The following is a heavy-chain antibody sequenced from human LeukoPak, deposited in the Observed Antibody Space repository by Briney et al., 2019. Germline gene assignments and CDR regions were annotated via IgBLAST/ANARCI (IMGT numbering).Heavy chain of an antibody. CDR3: AKGGSPVFYGSGRFDY. CDR2: ITGSGTNT. J-gene: IGHJ4*02. D-gene: IGHD3-10*01. Sequence: GGSLRLSCAASGFTFSSYGMSWVRQAPGRGLEWVSTITGSGTNTDYADSVKGRFTISRDNSKNTLYLQMNSLRGDDTAVYYCAKGGSPVFYGSGRFDYWGQGTLVTVSS. V-gene: IGHV3-23*01. CDR1: GFTFSSYG.